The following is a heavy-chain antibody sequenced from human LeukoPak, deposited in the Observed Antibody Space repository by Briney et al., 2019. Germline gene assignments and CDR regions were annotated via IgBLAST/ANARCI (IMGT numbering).Heavy chain of an antibody. CDR2: ITSESIP. J-gene: IGHJ5*01. Sequence: GGSLRLSCEASGFLFHDYYMSWVRQAPGKGLEWIAYITSESIPQYADSVRGRFTISRDNAQSSVSLQMDSLRAEDTAVYYCAGGGCGGGNCYSGTGWFESWGQGALVIVST. D-gene: IGHD2-21*02. CDR1: GFLFHDYY. V-gene: IGHV3-11*05. CDR3: AGGGCGGGNCYSGTGWFES.